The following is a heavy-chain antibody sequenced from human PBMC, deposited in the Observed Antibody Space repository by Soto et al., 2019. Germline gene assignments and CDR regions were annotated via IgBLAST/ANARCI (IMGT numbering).Heavy chain of an antibody. CDR2: IWYDGSNK. J-gene: IGHJ4*02. D-gene: IGHD2-21*01. CDR1: GFTFSNYG. V-gene: IGHV3-33*01. CDR3: AREVVVMYYFDY. Sequence: GGSLRLSCAASGFTFSNYGMHWVRQAPGKGLEWVAVIWYDGSNKYYADSVKGRFTISRDNSKNTLYLQMNSLRAEDTGVYYCAREVVVMYYFDYWGQGTLVTVSS.